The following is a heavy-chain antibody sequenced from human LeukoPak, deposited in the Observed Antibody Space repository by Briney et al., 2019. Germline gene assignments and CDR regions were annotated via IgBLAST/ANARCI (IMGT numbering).Heavy chain of an antibody. D-gene: IGHD2-15*01. CDR3: ARGVVVVAATRWFDP. J-gene: IGHJ5*02. CDR2: IYHSGST. V-gene: IGHV4-30-2*01. CDR1: GGSISSGGYS. Sequence: PSETLSLTCAVSGGSISSGGYSWSWIRQPPGKGLEWIGYIYHSGSTYYNPSLKSRVTISEDRSKNQFSLKLSSVTAADTAVYYCARGVVVVAATRWFDPWGQGTLVTVSS.